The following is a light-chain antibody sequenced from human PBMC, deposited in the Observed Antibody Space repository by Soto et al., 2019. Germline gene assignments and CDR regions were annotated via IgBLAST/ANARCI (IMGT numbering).Light chain of an antibody. J-gene: IGKJ2*01. CDR3: QQYNNWPPST. V-gene: IGKV3-15*01. CDR2: GAS. CDR1: QSVSSN. Sequence: EIVMTQSPATLSVSPGERATLSCRASQSVSSNLAWYQQKPGQAPRPRIYGASTRATGIPARFSGSGSGSEFTLTISSLQSEDFAVYYCQQYNNWPPSTFGHGTKLEIK.